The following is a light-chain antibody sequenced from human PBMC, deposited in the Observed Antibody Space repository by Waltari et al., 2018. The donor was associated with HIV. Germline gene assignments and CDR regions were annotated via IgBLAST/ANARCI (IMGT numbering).Light chain of an antibody. CDR2: EGI. Sequence: QSALTQPASVSGSPGQSITISCTGSSSDGGSYNLVSWYQQHPGKAPKLMIYEGIKRPSGVSNRFSGSKSGNTASLTISGLQAEDEADYYCCSYAGSSNWVFGGGTKLTVL. CDR3: CSYAGSSNWV. V-gene: IGLV2-23*01. CDR1: SSDGGSYNL. J-gene: IGLJ3*02.